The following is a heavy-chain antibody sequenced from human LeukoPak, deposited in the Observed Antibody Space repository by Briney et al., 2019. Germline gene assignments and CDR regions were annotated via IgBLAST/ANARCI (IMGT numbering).Heavy chain of an antibody. Sequence: SETLSLTCTVSGGSISSYYWSWIRQPAGKGLEWIGRIYTSGSTNYNPSLKSRVTISVDTSKNQFSLKLSSVTAADTAVYYCAREGLLWFGDKASYYYMDVWGKGTTVTISS. CDR3: AREGLLWFGDKASYYYMDV. D-gene: IGHD3-10*01. CDR1: GGSISSYY. CDR2: IYTSGST. V-gene: IGHV4-4*07. J-gene: IGHJ6*03.